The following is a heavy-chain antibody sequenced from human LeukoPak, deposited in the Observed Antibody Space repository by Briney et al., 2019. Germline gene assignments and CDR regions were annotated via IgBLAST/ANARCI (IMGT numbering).Heavy chain of an antibody. Sequence: GESLKISCKGSGYSFTSYWIGWVRAMPGKGVGWVGIKYPGDSDTRYSPSFQGQVTISADKSIRTAYRQWSGLKASDTAMYYCARRAGRHCSGGSCYWPDWYFDLWGRGTLVTVSS. CDR3: ARRAGRHCSGGSCYWPDWYFDL. J-gene: IGHJ2*01. CDR2: KYPGDSDT. D-gene: IGHD2-15*01. CDR1: GYSFTSYW. V-gene: IGHV5-51*01.